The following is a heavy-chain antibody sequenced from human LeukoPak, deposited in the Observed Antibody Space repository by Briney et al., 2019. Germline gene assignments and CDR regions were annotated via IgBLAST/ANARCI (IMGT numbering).Heavy chain of an antibody. CDR2: IYYSGST. J-gene: IGHJ4*02. Sequence: PSETLSLTCTVSGGSISSYYWSWIRQPPGKGLEWIGYIYYSGSTNYNPSLKSRVTISVDTSKNQFSLKLSSVTAADTAVYYCARVSPVTTRFDYWGQGTLVTVSS. V-gene: IGHV4-59*01. D-gene: IGHD4-17*01. CDR1: GGSISSYY. CDR3: ARVSPVTTRFDY.